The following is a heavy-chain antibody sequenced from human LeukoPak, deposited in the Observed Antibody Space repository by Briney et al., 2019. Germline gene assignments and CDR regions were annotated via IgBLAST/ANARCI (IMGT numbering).Heavy chain of an antibody. J-gene: IGHJ4*02. D-gene: IGHD6-13*01. CDR2: ISSSGSTI. CDR3: ARDARQQLVERFDH. Sequence: GGSLRLSCAASRFTFSDYYMSWIRQAPGKGLEWVSYISSSGSTIYYADSVKGRFTTSRDNAKNSLYLQMNSLRAEDTAVYYCARDARQQLVERFDHWGQGTLVTVSS. V-gene: IGHV3-11*01. CDR1: RFTFSDYY.